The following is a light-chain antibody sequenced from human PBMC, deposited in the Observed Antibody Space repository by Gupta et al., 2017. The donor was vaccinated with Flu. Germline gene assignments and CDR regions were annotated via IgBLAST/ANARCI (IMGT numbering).Light chain of an antibody. J-gene: IGKJ1*01. CDR2: GAS. V-gene: IGKV3-20*01. CDR3: QQFGSSPRT. CDR1: QSVRSSN. Sequence: EIVLTQSPGTLSLSPGERATLSCRASQSVRSSNLAWYQQKPGQAPRPLIYGASSRATGIPDRFSGSGSGTDFTLTISRLEPEDFAVYYCQQFGSSPRTFGQGTKVVIK.